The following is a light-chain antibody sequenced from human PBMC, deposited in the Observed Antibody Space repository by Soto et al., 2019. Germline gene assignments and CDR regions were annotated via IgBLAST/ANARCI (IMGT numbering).Light chain of an antibody. J-gene: IGKJ1*01. CDR2: KAS. CDR1: QTSGDW. V-gene: IGKV1-5*03. Sequence: DIQMTQSPSTLPASVGDRVTITCRASQTSGDWLAWYQQKPGKVPKLLIYKASTLEGGVPSRFSGSGSGTEFTLTISSLQPDDFATYYCQQSHFYWTFGQGTKGEIK. CDR3: QQSHFYWT.